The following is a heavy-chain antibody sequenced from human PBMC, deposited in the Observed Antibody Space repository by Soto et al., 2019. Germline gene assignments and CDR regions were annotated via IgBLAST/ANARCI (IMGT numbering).Heavy chain of an antibody. V-gene: IGHV1-69*13. CDR3: ASIAASYYYYGMDV. CDR1: GGTFSSYS. J-gene: IGHJ6*02. Sequence: AASVKVSCKASGGTFSSYSISWVRQAPGQGLEWMGGIIPIFGTANYAQKFQGRVTITADESTSTAYMELSSLRSEDTAVYYCASIAASYYYYGMDVWGQGTTVTVSS. D-gene: IGHD6-6*01. CDR2: IIPIFGTA.